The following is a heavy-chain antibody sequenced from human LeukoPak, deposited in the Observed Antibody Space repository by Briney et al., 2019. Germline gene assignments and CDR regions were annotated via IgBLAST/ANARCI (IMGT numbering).Heavy chain of an antibody. D-gene: IGHD3-22*01. CDR2: IIPIFGTA. CDR3: AREGDYYDSSGYYYFDY. V-gene: IGHV1-69*05. CDR1: GGTFSSYA. Sequence: ASVKVSCKASGGTFSSYAISWVRQAPGQGLEWMGRIIPIFGTANYAQKFQGRVTITTDESTSTAYMELSSLRSEDTAVYYCAREGDYYDSSGYYYFDYWGQGTLVTVSS. J-gene: IGHJ4*02.